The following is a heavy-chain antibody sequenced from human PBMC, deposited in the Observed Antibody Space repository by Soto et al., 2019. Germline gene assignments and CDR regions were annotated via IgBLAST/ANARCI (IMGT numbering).Heavy chain of an antibody. CDR1: GFTVSSNY. CDR3: AREGVVAASD. D-gene: IGHD2-15*01. Sequence: EVQLVESGGGLVQPGGSLRLSCAASGFTVSSNYMSWVRQAPGKGLEWVSVIYSGGSTNYADSVKGRFTISRDNSKNTLYLQMNSLRAEDKAVYYWAREGVVAASDWGQGTLVTVSS. J-gene: IGHJ4*02. CDR2: IYSGGST. V-gene: IGHV3-66*01.